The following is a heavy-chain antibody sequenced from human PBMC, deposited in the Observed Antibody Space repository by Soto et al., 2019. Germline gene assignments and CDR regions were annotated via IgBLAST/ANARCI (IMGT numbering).Heavy chain of an antibody. V-gene: IGHV1-24*01. CDR1: GYTLTELS. J-gene: IGHJ4*02. CDR2: FDPEDGET. Sequence: ASVKVSCTVSGYTLTELSMHWVRQAPGKGLEWMGGFDPEDGETIYAQKFQGRVTMTEDTSTDTAYMELSSLRSEDTAVYYCAVGYSSGWYSFDYWGQGTLVTVSS. CDR3: AVGYSSGWYSFDY. D-gene: IGHD6-19*01.